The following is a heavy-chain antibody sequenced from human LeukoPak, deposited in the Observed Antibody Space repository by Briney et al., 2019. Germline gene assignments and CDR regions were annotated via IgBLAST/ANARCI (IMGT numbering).Heavy chain of an antibody. V-gene: IGHV3-74*01. CDR2: INSDGSST. Sequence: GGSLRLSCVASGFTFTSYWMHWVRQAPGKGLVWVSRINSDGSSTNYADSVKGRFTISRDNAKNTLYLQMNSLRAEDTAVYYCAKVFRSGDLFVTDYWGQGTLVTVSS. D-gene: IGHD4-17*01. CDR3: AKVFRSGDLFVTDY. J-gene: IGHJ4*02. CDR1: GFTFTSYW.